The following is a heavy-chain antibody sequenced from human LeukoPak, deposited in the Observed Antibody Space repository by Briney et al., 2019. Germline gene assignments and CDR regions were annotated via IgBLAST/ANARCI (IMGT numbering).Heavy chain of an antibody. CDR3: ARVGVLLWFGELFGNAFDI. D-gene: IGHD3-10*01. J-gene: IGHJ3*02. V-gene: IGHV3-23*01. Sequence: GGSLRLSCAASGFTFSSYAMSWVRQAPGKGLEWVSAISGSGGSTYYADSVKGRFTISRDNSKNTLYLQMNSLRAEDTAVYYCARVGVLLWFGELFGNAFDIWGQGTMVTVSS. CDR1: GFTFSSYA. CDR2: ISGSGGST.